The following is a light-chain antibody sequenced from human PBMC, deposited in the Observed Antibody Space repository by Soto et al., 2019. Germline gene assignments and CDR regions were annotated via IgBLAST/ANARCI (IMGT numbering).Light chain of an antibody. CDR2: GAS. J-gene: IGKJ1*01. V-gene: IGKV3-15*01. Sequence: IVMTQSPDTLYLSPGEGATLSCRASQSVSSNLAWYQQKPGQAPRXLIYGASTRATGIPARFIGRGSGTEFTLTISSLQSDDFATYYCQHYNSYSEAFGQGTKVDIK. CDR1: QSVSSN. CDR3: QHYNSYSEA.